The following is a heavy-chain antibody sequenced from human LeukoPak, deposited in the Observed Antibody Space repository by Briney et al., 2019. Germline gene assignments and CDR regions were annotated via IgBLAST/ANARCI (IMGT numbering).Heavy chain of an antibody. Sequence: GGSLRLSCVASGFTFDNYWVHWVRQAPGKGLVWVSRISRDGRTTNYADSVKGRFTISRDNAKNTLYLQMNILKAEDTAIYYCMTAAGYNFGQYWGQGTLVTVSS. V-gene: IGHV3-74*01. J-gene: IGHJ4*02. CDR2: ISRDGRTT. CDR3: MTAAGYNFGQY. D-gene: IGHD5-18*01. CDR1: GFTFDNYW.